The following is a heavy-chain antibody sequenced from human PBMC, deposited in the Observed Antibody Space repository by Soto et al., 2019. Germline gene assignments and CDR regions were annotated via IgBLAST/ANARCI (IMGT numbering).Heavy chain of an antibody. CDR2: ISPYKGNT. V-gene: IGHV1-18*01. Sequence: ASVKVSCKTSGYTFSSIGISWVRQAPGQGLEWMVCISPYKGNTYYAQRLQGRVTMTTDTSTSTAYMELRSLRSDDTAVYFCARDLDGSGSYYTNYWGQATLVNAPQ. CDR3: ARDLDGSGSYYTNY. D-gene: IGHD3-10*01. CDR1: GYTFSSIG. J-gene: IGHJ4*02.